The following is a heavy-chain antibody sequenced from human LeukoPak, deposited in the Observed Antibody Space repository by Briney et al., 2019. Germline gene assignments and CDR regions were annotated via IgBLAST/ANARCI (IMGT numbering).Heavy chain of an antibody. CDR2: ISWNSGSI. V-gene: IGHV3-9*01. CDR3: AKDAVDYDSSGYYRDAFDI. CDR1: GFTFSSYS. J-gene: IGHJ3*02. D-gene: IGHD3-22*01. Sequence: GGSLRLSCAASGFTFSSYSMNWVRQAPGKGLEWVSGISWNSGSIGYADSVKGRFTISRDNAKNSLYLQMNSLRAEDTALYYCAKDAVDYDSSGYYRDAFDIWGQGTMVTVSS.